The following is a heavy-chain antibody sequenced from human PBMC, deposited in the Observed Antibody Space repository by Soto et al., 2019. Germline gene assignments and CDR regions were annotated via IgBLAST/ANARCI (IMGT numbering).Heavy chain of an antibody. D-gene: IGHD3-3*01. V-gene: IGHV3-7*01. Sequence: PGGSLRLSGAASGFTFSSYWMSWVRQAPGKGLEWVANIKQDGSEKYYVDSVKGRFTISRGNAKNSLYLQMNSLRAEDTAVYYCARDVAGDDFWSGYYTGIDYYYYGMDVWGQGTTVTVSS. CDR1: GFTFSSYW. J-gene: IGHJ6*02. CDR3: ARDVAGDDFWSGYYTGIDYYYYGMDV. CDR2: IKQDGSEK.